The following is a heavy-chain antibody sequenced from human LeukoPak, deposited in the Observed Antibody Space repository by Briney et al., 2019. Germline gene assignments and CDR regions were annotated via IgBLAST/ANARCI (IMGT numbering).Heavy chain of an antibody. V-gene: IGHV1-69*01. CDR3: ARVGWYYYDSSGAPLVYYYYYGMDV. CDR2: IIPIFGTA. J-gene: IGHJ6*02. Sequence: ASVKVSCKASGGTFSSYAISWVRQAPGQGLEWMGGIIPIFGTANYAQKFQGRVTITADESKSTAYMELSSLRSEETAVYYCARVGWYYYDSSGAPLVYYYYYGMDVWGQGTTVTVSS. D-gene: IGHD3-22*01. CDR1: GGTFSSYA.